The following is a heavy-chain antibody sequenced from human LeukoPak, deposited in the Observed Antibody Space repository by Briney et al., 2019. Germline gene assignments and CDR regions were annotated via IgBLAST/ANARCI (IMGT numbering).Heavy chain of an antibody. Sequence: SQTLSLTCTVSGGSISSGSYYWSWIRQPAGKGLEWIGRIYTSGSTNYNPSLKSRVTISVDTSKNQFSLKLSSVTAADTAVYYCARDPMIPGAFDIWGQGTMVTVSS. V-gene: IGHV4-61*02. CDR3: ARDPMIPGAFDI. J-gene: IGHJ3*02. CDR1: GGSISSGSYY. D-gene: IGHD3-22*01. CDR2: IYTSGST.